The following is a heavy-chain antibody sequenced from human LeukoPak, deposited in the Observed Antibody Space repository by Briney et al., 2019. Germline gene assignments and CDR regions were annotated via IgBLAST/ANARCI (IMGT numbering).Heavy chain of an antibody. CDR2: ISYDGSNK. CDR1: GFTFSSYG. V-gene: IGHV3-30*03. D-gene: IGHD3-16*01. J-gene: IGHJ4*02. Sequence: PGGSLRLSCAASGFTFSSYGMHWVRQAPGKGLEWVAVISYDGSNKYYADSVKGRFTISRDNSKNTLYLQMNSLRAEDTAVYYCARDPKRGAWDYFDYWGQGTLVTVSS. CDR3: ARDPKRGAWDYFDY.